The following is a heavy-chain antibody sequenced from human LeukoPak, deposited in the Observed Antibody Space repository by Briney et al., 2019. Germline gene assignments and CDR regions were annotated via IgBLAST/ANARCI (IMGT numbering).Heavy chain of an antibody. V-gene: IGHV3-53*01. CDR1: GFTVSSNY. CDR2: IYSGGST. D-gene: IGHD2-21*01. J-gene: IGHJ4*02. Sequence: SGGSLRLSCAASGFTVSSNYMSWVRQAPGKGLEWVSIIYSGGSTFYADSVKGRFTIYRDNSKNTLYLQMNSLRAEDTAIYHCAQDRAWGAYAYWGQGALVTVSS. CDR3: AQDRAWGAYAY.